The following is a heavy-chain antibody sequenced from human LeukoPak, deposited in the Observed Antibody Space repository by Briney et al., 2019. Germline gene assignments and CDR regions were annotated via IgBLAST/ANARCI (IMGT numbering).Heavy chain of an antibody. Sequence: SETLSLTCTVSGGSISSSSYYWGWIRQPPGKGLEWIGISYYSGSTYYNPSLKSRVTISVDTSKNQFSLKLSSVTAADTAVYYCARQQSGYVGGYYYYMDVWGKGTTVTASS. CDR2: SYYSGST. V-gene: IGHV4-39*01. CDR1: GGSISSSSYY. D-gene: IGHD5-12*01. CDR3: ARQQSGYVGGYYYYMDV. J-gene: IGHJ6*03.